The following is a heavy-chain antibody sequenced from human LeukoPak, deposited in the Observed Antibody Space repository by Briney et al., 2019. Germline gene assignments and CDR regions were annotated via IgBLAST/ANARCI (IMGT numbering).Heavy chain of an antibody. V-gene: IGHV1-46*01. CDR3: SRCRPRGTKNSAFEY. D-gene: IGHD2-21*01. CDR2: INASGGST. Sequence: ASVKVSCKASGYTFTSYYMHSVRQAPGQGLEWMGIINASGGSTSYAQKLQGRVTMPKDTTTSTVYMELSSLRSEQTAEYYCSRCRPRGTKNSAFEYWGQGTVVSVSS. CDR1: GYTFTSYY. J-gene: IGHJ4*02.